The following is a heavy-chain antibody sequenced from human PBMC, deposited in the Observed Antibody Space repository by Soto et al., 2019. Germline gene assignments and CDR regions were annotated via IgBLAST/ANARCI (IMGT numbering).Heavy chain of an antibody. CDR1: GFTFSSYW. CDR2: IKQDGSEK. J-gene: IGHJ4*02. Sequence: EVQLVESGGGLVQPGGSLRLSCAASGFTFSSYWMSWVRQAPGKGLEWVANIKQDGSEKYYVDSVKGRFTISRDNAKNSLYLQMNSLRAEDTAVYYCARDSRSGEYYFDYWGQGTLVTVSS. CDR3: ARDSRSGEYYFDY. V-gene: IGHV3-7*01. D-gene: IGHD6-19*01.